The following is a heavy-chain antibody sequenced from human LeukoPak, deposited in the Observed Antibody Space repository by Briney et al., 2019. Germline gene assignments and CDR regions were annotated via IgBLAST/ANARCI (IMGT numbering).Heavy chain of an antibody. Sequence: GESLKISCAASGFTFSSYTMNWVRQAPGKGLEWVSSISSSSSYIYYADSVKGRFTVSRDNARNSLYLQMNSLRAEDTAVYYCARAPVYDILTGYNDHWGQGTLVTVSS. CDR1: GFTFSSYT. CDR2: ISSSSSYI. V-gene: IGHV3-21*01. J-gene: IGHJ4*02. CDR3: ARAPVYDILTGYNDH. D-gene: IGHD3-9*01.